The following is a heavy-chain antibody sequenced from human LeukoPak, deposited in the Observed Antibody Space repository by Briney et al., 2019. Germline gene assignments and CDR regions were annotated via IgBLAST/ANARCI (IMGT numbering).Heavy chain of an antibody. CDR2: ITHSGGT. V-gene: IGHV4-34*01. J-gene: IGHJ4*02. CDR3: ARRQLDRRYCSGTSCRTFAY. Sequence: PSETLSLTCAVSGGSVSGHYWDWIRQPPGKGLEWIGEITHSGGTNYNSSLKSRVTISVDTAKNQFSLKLSSVTAADAAVYYCARRQLDRRYCSGTSCRTFAYWGQGTLVTVSS. CDR1: GGSVSGHY. D-gene: IGHD2-2*01.